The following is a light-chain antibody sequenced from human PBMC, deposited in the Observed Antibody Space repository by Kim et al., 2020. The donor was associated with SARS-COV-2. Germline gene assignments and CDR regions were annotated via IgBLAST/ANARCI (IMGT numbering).Light chain of an antibody. J-gene: IGKJ2*01. CDR2: GAS. Sequence: EIVLTQSPGALSSSPGERVTLSCRPSQSLKSSKLAWYQQKPGRAPRLLIYGASRRATGIPDRFDGGGSGTDFALAITRLEPEDFAVYYCQQYESLPFTFGQGTKLEI. CDR1: QSLKSSK. V-gene: IGKV3-20*01. CDR3: QQYESLPFT.